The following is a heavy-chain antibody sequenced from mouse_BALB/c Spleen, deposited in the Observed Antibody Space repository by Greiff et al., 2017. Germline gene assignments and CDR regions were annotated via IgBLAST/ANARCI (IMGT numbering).Heavy chain of an antibody. D-gene: IGHD2-2*01. CDR2: IDPANGNT. CDR3: AREGYDWYFDV. CDR1: GFNIKDTY. V-gene: IGHV14-3*02. J-gene: IGHJ1*01. Sequence: EVQVVESGAELVKPGASVKLSCTASGFNIKDTYMHWVKQRPEQGLEWIGRIDPANGNTKYDPKFQGKATITADTSSNTAYLQLSSLTSEDTAVYYCAREGYDWYFDVWGAGTTVTVSS.